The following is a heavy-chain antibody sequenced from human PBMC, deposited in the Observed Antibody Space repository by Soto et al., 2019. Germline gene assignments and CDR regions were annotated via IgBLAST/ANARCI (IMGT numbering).Heavy chain of an antibody. CDR1: GFTFSNAW. V-gene: IGHV3-15*01. D-gene: IGHD1-26*01. Sequence: GESLRLSCAASGFTFSNAWMSWVRQAPGKGLEWVGCIKSKTDGGTTDYAAPVKGRFTISRDDSKNTLYLQMNSLKTEDTAVYYCTTHSAPHDYWGQGTLVTVSS. CDR3: TTHSAPHDY. J-gene: IGHJ4*02. CDR2: IKSKTDGGTT.